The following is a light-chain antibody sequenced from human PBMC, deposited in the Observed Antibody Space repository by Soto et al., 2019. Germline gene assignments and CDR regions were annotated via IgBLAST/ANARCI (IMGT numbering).Light chain of an antibody. J-gene: IGKJ1*01. CDR1: QSVSSN. CDR2: GAS. V-gene: IGKV3-15*01. CDR3: PQYNNWPPRT. Sequence: EIVMTQSPATLSVSPGERATLSCRASQSVSSNLAWYQQKPGQAPRLLIYGASTRATGIPARFSGSGSGTEFTLTISILQSEDFAVYYCPQYNNWPPRTFGQGTKVEIK.